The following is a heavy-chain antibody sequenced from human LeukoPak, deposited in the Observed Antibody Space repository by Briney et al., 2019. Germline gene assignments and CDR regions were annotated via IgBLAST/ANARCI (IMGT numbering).Heavy chain of an antibody. CDR2: ISAYNGNI. J-gene: IGHJ4*02. CDR1: GYTFTNYG. Sequence: ASVKVSCKASGYTFTNYGVSWVRQAPGQGLKWMGWISAYNGNIDYAQKFKGRVTMTTDTSTSTAYMELRSLKSDDTAVYYCARVEAYCSRTSCHDYWGLGTLDTVSS. V-gene: IGHV1-18*01. CDR3: ARVEAYCSRTSCHDY. D-gene: IGHD2-2*01.